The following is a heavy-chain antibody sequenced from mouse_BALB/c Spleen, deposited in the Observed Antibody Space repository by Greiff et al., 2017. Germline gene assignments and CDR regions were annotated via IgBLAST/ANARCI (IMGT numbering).Heavy chain of an antibody. Sequence: EVHLVESGGGLVQPGGSLKLSCAASGFDFSRYWMSWVRQAPGKGLEWIGEINPDSSTINYTPSLKDKFIISRDNAKNTLYLQMSKVRSEDTALYYCARIGYYGSSYDYFDYWGQGTTLTVSS. V-gene: IGHV4-1*02. CDR2: INPDSSTI. D-gene: IGHD1-1*01. CDR3: ARIGYYGSSYDYFDY. CDR1: GFDFSRYW. J-gene: IGHJ2*01.